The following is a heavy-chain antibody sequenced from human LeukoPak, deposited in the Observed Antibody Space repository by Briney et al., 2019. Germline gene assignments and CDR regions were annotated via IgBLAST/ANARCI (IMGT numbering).Heavy chain of an antibody. V-gene: IGHV1-2*02. Sequence: AASVKVSCKASGYTFTGYYMHWVRQAPGQGLEWMGWINPNSGGTNYAQKFQGRVTMTRDTSISTAYMELSRLRSDDTAVYYCRTLVVPAAMDYWGQGTLVTVSS. D-gene: IGHD2-2*01. CDR2: INPNSGGT. CDR3: RTLVVPAAMDY. CDR1: GYTFTGYY. J-gene: IGHJ4*02.